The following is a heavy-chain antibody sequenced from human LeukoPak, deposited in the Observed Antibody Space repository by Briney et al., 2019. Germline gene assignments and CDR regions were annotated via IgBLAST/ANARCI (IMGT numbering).Heavy chain of an antibody. Sequence: ASVKVSCKASGYTFTSYAMHWVRQAPGQRLEWMGWINAGNGNTKYSQEFQDRVTITRDTSASTAYMELSSPRSEDMAVYYCARGYDYVWGSYRKLYYFDYWGQGTLVAVSS. V-gene: IGHV1-3*03. CDR3: ARGYDYVWGSYRKLYYFDY. CDR1: GYTFTSYA. D-gene: IGHD3-16*02. CDR2: INAGNGNT. J-gene: IGHJ4*02.